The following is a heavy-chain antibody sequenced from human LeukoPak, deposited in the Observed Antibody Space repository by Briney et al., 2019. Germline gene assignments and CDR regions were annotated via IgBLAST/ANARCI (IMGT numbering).Heavy chain of an antibody. CDR3: ARGAYDFWSGYYSCFFDY. CDR1: GFTFSGFW. J-gene: IGHJ4*02. V-gene: IGHV3-7*01. D-gene: IGHD3-3*01. Sequence: GGSLRLSCAVSGFTFSGFWMSWSRQAPGKGLEWVASINSDGSEGYYADVAKGRFTISRDNAKNSLYLQMNSLRDEDTAVYYCARGAYDFWSGYYSCFFDYWGQGTLVTVSS. CDR2: INSDGSEG.